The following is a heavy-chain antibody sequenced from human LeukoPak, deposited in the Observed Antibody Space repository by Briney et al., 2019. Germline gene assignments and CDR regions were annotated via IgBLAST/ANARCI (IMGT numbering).Heavy chain of an antibody. J-gene: IGHJ4*02. D-gene: IGHD4-23*01. V-gene: IGHV3-21*01. CDR2: ISSSSSYI. Sequence: GGSLRLSCAASGFTFSSYSMNWVRQAPGKGLEWVSSISSSSSYIYYADSVKGRFTISRDNAKNTLYLQMNSLRAEDTAVYYCARNIGGRDDYWGQGTLVTVSS. CDR3: ARNIGGRDDY. CDR1: GFTFSSYS.